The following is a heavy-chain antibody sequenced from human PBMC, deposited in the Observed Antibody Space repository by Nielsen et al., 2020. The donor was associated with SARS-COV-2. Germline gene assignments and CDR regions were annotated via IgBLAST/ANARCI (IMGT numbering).Heavy chain of an antibody. V-gene: IGHV4-61*01. CDR1: GGSVSSGSYY. CDR3: ARDTRGGI. J-gene: IGHJ3*02. D-gene: IGHD3-16*01. Sequence: SETLSLTCTVSGGSVSSGSYYWSWIRQLPGKGLEWIGYIYYSGITNYNPSLKSRVTISIDTSKNQFSLKLSSVTAADTAVYYCARDTRGGIWGQGTMVTVSS. CDR2: IYYSGIT.